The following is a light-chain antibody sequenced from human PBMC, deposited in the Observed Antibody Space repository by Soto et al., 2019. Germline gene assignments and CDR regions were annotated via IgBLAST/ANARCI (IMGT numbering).Light chain of an antibody. CDR3: QQYGSSPLFT. J-gene: IGKJ3*01. V-gene: IGKV3-20*01. CDR2: GAS. CDR1: QSVSSSY. Sequence: EIVLTQSPGTLSLSPGERATLSCRASQSVSSSYLAWYQQKPGQAHRLLIYGASSRATGIPDRFSGSVSGTDFTLTISRLEPEDFAVYYCQQYGSSPLFTFGPGTKVHI.